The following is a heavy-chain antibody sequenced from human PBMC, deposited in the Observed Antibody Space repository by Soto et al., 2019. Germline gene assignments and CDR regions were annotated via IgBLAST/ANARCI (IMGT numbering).Heavy chain of an antibody. J-gene: IGHJ6*02. CDR3: ARGDDFWSGPPPVKYGMDV. D-gene: IGHD3-3*01. CDR1: GFTFSSYA. CDR2: ISYDGSNK. V-gene: IGHV3-30-3*01. Sequence: QVQLVESGGGVVQPGRSLRLSCAASGFTFSSYAMHWVRQAPGKGLEWVAVISYDGSNKYYADSVKGRFTISRDNSKNTLYLQMTSLRAEDTAVYYCARGDDFWSGPPPVKYGMDVWGQGTTVTVSS.